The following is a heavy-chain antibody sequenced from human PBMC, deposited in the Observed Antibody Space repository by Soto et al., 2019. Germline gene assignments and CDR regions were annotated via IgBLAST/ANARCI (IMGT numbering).Heavy chain of an antibody. CDR2: IIPIFNSA. J-gene: IGHJ4*02. CDR1: GGTFNNYA. CDR3: AREVTVASYSFDF. Sequence: CKASGGTFNNYALSWVRQAPGQGLEWMGGIIPIFNSANYAQKFQGRVTITADDSTSTAYMELRSLRPDDTAVYYCAREVTVASYSFDFWGQGTLVTVSS. V-gene: IGHV1-69*01. D-gene: IGHD5-12*01.